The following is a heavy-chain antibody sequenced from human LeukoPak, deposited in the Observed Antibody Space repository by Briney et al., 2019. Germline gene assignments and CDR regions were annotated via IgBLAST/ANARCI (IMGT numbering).Heavy chain of an antibody. CDR2: VYPGDSDT. D-gene: IGHD5-24*01. J-gene: IGHJ4*02. V-gene: IGHV5-51*01. CDR1: GYSFTSNW. Sequence: GESLKISCKGSGYSFTSNWIGWVRQMPGRGLEWMGIVYPGDSDTRHSPSFQGQVTISADKSISTASLQWSSLKASDTAMYYCARHAADGYNYIDNWGQGTLVTVSS. CDR3: ARHAADGYNYIDN.